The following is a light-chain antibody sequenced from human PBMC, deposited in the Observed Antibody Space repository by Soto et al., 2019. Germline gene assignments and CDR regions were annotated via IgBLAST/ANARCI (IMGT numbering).Light chain of an antibody. CDR3: QQYKNWPRT. V-gene: IGKV3-15*01. CDR2: GAS. J-gene: IGKJ1*01. Sequence: EIVMTQSPATLSVSPGERATLSCRASQSVSSNLAWYQQKPGQAPRLLIYGASTRATGIPARFSGSGCGTEFTLTISSLQSEDFAVYYCQQYKNWPRTFGQGTKVEIK. CDR1: QSVSSN.